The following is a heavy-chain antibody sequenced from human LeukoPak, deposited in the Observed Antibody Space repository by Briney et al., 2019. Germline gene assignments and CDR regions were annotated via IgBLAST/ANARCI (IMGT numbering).Heavy chain of an antibody. CDR2: IYYSGST. Sequence: SETLSLTCTVSGGSISSSSYYWSWIRQPPGKGLEWIGSIYYSGSTYYNPSLKSRVTISVDTSKNQFSLKLSSVTAADTAVYYCARGAYYYDSSGSYYYYYYMDVWGKGTTVTVSS. CDR1: GGSISSSSYY. J-gene: IGHJ6*03. V-gene: IGHV4-39*07. D-gene: IGHD3-22*01. CDR3: ARGAYYYDSSGSYYYYYYMDV.